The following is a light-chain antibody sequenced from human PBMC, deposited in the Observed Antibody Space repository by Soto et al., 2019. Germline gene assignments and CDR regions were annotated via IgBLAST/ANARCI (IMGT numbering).Light chain of an antibody. CDR2: DAS. J-gene: IGKJ1*01. CDR3: QQYDNLLQGTS. CDR1: QAISNY. V-gene: IGKV1-33*01. Sequence: DIQMTQSPSSLSASVGDRVTITCQASQAISNYLNWYQQKPGKAPKLLIYDASNLETGVPSRFSGSGSGTDFTFTISSLQPEDIATYYCQQYDNLLQGTSFGQGTKVEIK.